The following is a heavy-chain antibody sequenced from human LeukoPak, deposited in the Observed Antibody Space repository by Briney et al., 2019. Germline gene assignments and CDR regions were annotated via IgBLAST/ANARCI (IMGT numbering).Heavy chain of an antibody. Sequence: GRSLRLSCVASGFSVSNYGMHWVRQAPGKGLEWVAVISYDESKKYYADSVQGRFTISRDNSKNTLYLQMNSLRAEDTAVYYCARTKYSSSWYEAFDIWGQGTMVTVSS. V-gene: IGHV3-30*03. D-gene: IGHD6-13*01. CDR1: GFSVSNYG. J-gene: IGHJ3*02. CDR2: ISYDESKK. CDR3: ARTKYSSSWYEAFDI.